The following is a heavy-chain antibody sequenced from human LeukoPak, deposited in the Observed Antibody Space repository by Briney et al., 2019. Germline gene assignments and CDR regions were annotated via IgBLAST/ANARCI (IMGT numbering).Heavy chain of an antibody. CDR3: AKGDDYWSGYYGP. CDR2: ISGGGVT. J-gene: IGHJ5*02. Sequence: GGSLRLSCAASGFTFNKNGMIWVRQAPGKGLEWVSAISGGGVTFYSDSVKGRFTISRDNSNNTLLLQMNSLRVEDTALYYCAKGDDYWSGYYGPWGQGTLVTVSS. V-gene: IGHV3-23*01. CDR1: GFTFNKNG. D-gene: IGHD3-3*01.